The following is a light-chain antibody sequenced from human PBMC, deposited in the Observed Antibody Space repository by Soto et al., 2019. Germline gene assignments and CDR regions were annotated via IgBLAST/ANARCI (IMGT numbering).Light chain of an antibody. CDR1: GSNIGAGYD. V-gene: IGLV1-40*01. CDR2: ANT. J-gene: IGLJ2*01. Sequence: QSVLTQPPPVSGAPGQRVTISCTGTGSNIGAGYDIHWYQQFPGTAPKLLIYANTHRPSGVPDRFSGFKSGTSASLAISGLQAEDEADYYCQSFDSSLSGFVAFGGGTKLTVL. CDR3: QSFDSSLSGFVA.